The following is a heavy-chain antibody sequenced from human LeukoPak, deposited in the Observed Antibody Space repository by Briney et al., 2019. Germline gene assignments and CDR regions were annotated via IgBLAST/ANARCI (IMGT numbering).Heavy chain of an antibody. Sequence: GGSLRLSCAASGLTFSSHWMHWVRQAPGTGLVWVSRIHPDGSITTYADSVKGRFTISRDNAKNTLYLQMNSLRAEDTAVYYCAPQQTYSPYNWFDPWGQGTLVTVSS. V-gene: IGHV3-74*03. CDR2: IHPDGSIT. J-gene: IGHJ5*02. D-gene: IGHD5-12*01. CDR1: GLTFSSHW. CDR3: APQQTYSPYNWFDP.